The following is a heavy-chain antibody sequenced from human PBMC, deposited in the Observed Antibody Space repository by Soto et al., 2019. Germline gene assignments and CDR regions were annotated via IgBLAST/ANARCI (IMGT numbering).Heavy chain of an antibody. CDR1: GFSLSTNAVG. CDR2: IYWDDDK. D-gene: IGHD5-18*01. J-gene: IGHJ4*02. Sequence: QITLKESGPTLVKPTQPLTLTCTFSGFSLSTNAVGVGWIRQPPGKALEWLALIYWDDDKRYSPSLKSRLTIPKDTSKKQVVLTMTNMDPLDTATYYCAHGYSYAHYFVSWGQGTLVTVSS. V-gene: IGHV2-5*02. CDR3: AHGYSYAHYFVS.